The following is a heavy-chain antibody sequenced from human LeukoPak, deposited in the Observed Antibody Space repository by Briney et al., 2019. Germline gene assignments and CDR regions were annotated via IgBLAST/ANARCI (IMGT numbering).Heavy chain of an antibody. CDR2: IYTSGST. CDR1: GGSISSYY. CDR3: ARDSYDILTGYLSPFDY. Sequence: SETLSLTCTVSGGSISSYYWNWIRQPPGKGLEWIGRIYTSGSTNYNPSLKSRVTISVDTSKNQFSLKLSSVTAADTAVYYCARDSYDILTGYLSPFDYWGQGTLVTVSS. V-gene: IGHV4-4*08. J-gene: IGHJ4*02. D-gene: IGHD3-9*01.